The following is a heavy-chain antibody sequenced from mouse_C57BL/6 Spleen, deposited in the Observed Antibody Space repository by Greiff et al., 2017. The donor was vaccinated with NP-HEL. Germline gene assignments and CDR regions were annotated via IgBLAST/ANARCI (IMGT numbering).Heavy chain of an antibody. J-gene: IGHJ1*03. CDR3: ARFDDGYHSYGYFDV. V-gene: IGHV1-52*01. Sequence: QVQLQQPGAELVRPGSSVKLSCKASGYTFTSYWMHWVKQRPIQGLEWIGNIDPSDSETHYNQKFKDKATLTVDKSSSTAYMQLSSLTSEDSAVYYCARFDDGYHSYGYFDVWGTGTTVTVSS. CDR2: IDPSDSET. D-gene: IGHD2-3*01. CDR1: GYTFTSYW.